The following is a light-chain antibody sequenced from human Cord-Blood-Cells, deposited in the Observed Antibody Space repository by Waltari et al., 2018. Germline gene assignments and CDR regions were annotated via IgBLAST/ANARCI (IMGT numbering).Light chain of an antibody. CDR1: QSVSSSY. J-gene: IGKJ3*01. CDR3: QQYGSSRFT. CDR2: GAS. Sequence: EIVLTQSPGTLSLSPGERATLSCRASQSVSSSYLAWYQQKPGQAPRLLIYGASSRATGIPDRFSGRGSGTDFTLTISRLEPEDFAEYYCQQYGSSRFTFGPGTKVDIK. V-gene: IGKV3-20*01.